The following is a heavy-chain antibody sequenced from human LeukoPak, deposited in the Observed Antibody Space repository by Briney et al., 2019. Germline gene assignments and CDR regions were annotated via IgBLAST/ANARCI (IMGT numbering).Heavy chain of an antibody. CDR3: ASRLDDSSGYYGY. J-gene: IGHJ4*02. V-gene: IGHV1-69*05. D-gene: IGHD3-22*01. Sequence: GASVKVSCKASGGTFSSYAISWVRQAPGQGLEWKGGIIPIFGTANYAQKFQGRVTITTDESTSTAYMELSSLRSEDTAVYYCASRLDDSSGYYGYWGQGTLVTVSS. CDR2: IIPIFGTA. CDR1: GGTFSSYA.